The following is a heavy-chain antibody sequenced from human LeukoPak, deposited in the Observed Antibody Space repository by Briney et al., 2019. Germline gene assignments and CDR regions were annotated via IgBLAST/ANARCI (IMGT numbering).Heavy chain of an antibody. CDR3: AGGRSTSSIFDY. CDR1: GFTVSSNY. CDR2: IDSGGGT. D-gene: IGHD2/OR15-2a*01. J-gene: IGHJ4*02. V-gene: IGHV3-53*01. Sequence: GGSLRLSCVASGFTVSSNYMSWVRQAPGKGLEWVSAIDSGGGTFYADSVKGRFTNSRDTSKNTLYLQMDSLRAEDTAVYYCAGGRSTSSIFDYWGQGTLVTVSS.